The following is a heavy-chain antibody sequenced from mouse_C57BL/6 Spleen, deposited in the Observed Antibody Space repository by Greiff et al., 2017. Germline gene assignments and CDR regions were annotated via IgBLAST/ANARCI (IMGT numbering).Heavy chain of an antibody. D-gene: IGHD2-4*01. Sequence: EVKLVESGEGLVKPGGSLKLSCAASGFTFSSYAMSWVRQTPEKRLEWVAYIISGGDYNYYADTVKGRFNISRDNARNTLYLQMSSLKSEDTAMYYCARVLYYERYDYAMDDWGQGTSVTVSS. CDR2: IISGGDYN. CDR1: GFTFSSYA. CDR3: ARVLYYERYDYAMDD. J-gene: IGHJ4*01. V-gene: IGHV5S21*01.